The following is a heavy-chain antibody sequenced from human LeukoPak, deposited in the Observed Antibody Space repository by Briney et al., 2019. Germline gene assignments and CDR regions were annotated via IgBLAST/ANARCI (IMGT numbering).Heavy chain of an antibody. J-gene: IGHJ4*02. CDR3: ARDPTGSSRGGY. CDR1: GFTVSSNY. D-gene: IGHD6-13*01. Sequence: RGSLRLSCAASGFTVSSNYMSWVRQAPGKGLEWVSVIYSGGSTYYADSVKGRFTISRDNSKNTLYLQMNSLSAEDTAVYYCARDPTGSSRGGYWGQGTLVTVSS. CDR2: IYSGGST. V-gene: IGHV3-53*01.